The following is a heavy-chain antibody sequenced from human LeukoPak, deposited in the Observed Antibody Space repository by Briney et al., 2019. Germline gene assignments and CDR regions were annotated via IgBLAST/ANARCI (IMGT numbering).Heavy chain of an antibody. J-gene: IGHJ4*02. CDR1: GGSISSYY. D-gene: IGHD4-11*01. Sequence: SETLSLTCTVSGGSISSYYWSWIRQPPGKGLEWFGYVSYSGSTKYNPSLKSRVTISVDTSKNQFSLKLSSVTAADSAVYYCARATTVTPYYFDYWGQGTLVTVSS. CDR3: ARATTVTPYYFDY. CDR2: VSYSGST. V-gene: IGHV4-59*01.